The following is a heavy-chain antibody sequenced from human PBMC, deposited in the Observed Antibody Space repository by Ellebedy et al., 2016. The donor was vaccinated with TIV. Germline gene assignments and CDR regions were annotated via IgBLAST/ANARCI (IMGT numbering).Heavy chain of an antibody. D-gene: IGHD6-19*01. J-gene: IGHJ6*02. CDR2: INPNSGGT. CDR3: ARENSSGWDLNRSYGMDV. Sequence: AASVKVSCKASGYTFTGYYMHWVRQAPGQGLEWMGWINPNSGGTNYAQKFQGWVTMTRDTSISTAYMELSRLRSDDTAVYYCARENSSGWDLNRSYGMDVWGQGTTVTVSS. CDR1: GYTFTGYY. V-gene: IGHV1-2*04.